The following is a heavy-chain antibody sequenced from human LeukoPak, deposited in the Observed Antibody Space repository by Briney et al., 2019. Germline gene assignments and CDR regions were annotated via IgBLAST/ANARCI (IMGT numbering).Heavy chain of an antibody. J-gene: IGHJ4*02. CDR2: IIPILGIA. CDR1: GGTFSSYA. Sequence: SVKVSCKASGGTFSSYAISWVRQAPGQGLEWMGRIIPILGIANYAQKFQGRVTITADKSTSTAYMELSSLRSEDTAVYYCARDIATVAGTMGYWGQGTLVTVSS. D-gene: IGHD6-19*01. V-gene: IGHV1-69*04. CDR3: ARDIATVAGTMGY.